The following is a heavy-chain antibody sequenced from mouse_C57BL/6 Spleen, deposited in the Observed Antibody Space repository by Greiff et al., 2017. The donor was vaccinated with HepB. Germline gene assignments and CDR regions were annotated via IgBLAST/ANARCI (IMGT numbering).Heavy chain of an antibody. J-gene: IGHJ2*01. CDR1: GFTFSDYG. V-gene: IGHV5-17*01. CDR3: ARSYYSNFFDY. CDR2: ISSGSSTI. D-gene: IGHD2-5*01. Sequence: EVKLVESGGGLVKPGGSLKLSCAASGFTFSDYGMHWVRQAPEKGLEWVAYISSGSSTIYYADTVKGRFTISRDNAKNTLFLQVTSLRSEDTAMYYCARSYYSNFFDYWGQGTTLTVSS.